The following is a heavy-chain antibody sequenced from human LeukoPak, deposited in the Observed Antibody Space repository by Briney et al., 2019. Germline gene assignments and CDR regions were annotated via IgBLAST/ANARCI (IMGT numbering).Heavy chain of an antibody. CDR3: ARRGYDFWSGYYTRWFDP. CDR2: INHSGST. V-gene: IGHV4-34*01. J-gene: IGHJ5*02. Sequence: SETLSLTCAVYGGSFSGYYWSWIRQPPGKGLEWIGEINHSGSTNYNPSLKSRVTISVDTSKNQFSLKLSSVTAADTAVYYCARRGYDFWSGYYTRWFDPWGQGTLVTVPS. CDR1: GGSFSGYY. D-gene: IGHD3-3*01.